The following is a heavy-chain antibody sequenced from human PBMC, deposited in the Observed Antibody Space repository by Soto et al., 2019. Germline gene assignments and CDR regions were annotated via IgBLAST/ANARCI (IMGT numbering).Heavy chain of an antibody. V-gene: IGHV4-34*01. D-gene: IGHD3-10*01. J-gene: IGHJ5*02. CDR2: INHSGST. CDR1: GGSFSGYY. CDR3: ARGLAGVLWFGELLIERFDP. Sequence: QVQLQQWGAGLLKPSETLSLTCAVYGGSFSGYYWSWIRQPPGKGLEWMGEINHSGSTNYNPSLKSRVTISVDTSKNQFSLKLSSVTAADTAVYYCARGLAGVLWFGELLIERFDPWGQGTLVTVSS.